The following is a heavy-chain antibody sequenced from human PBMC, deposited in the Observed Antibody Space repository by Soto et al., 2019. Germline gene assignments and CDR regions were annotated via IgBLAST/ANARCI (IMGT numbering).Heavy chain of an antibody. J-gene: IGHJ6*04. CDR3: VREIASRL. CDR2: INKDGGEK. D-gene: IGHD2-21*01. V-gene: IGHV3-7*01. Sequence: EVQVVESGGGSVQPGGPLSLSWAAPGFPFIAIWLRWVRQAPGGGREWGANINKDGGEKSYVDSVKGRFTISRDNAKSSLYLQMNSLRADDTAVYYCVREIASRLWGKGTTVIVSS. CDR1: GFPFIAIW.